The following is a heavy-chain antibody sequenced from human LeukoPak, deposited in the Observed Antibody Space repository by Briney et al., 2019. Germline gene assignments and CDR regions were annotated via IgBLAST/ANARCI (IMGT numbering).Heavy chain of an antibody. D-gene: IGHD1-7*01. J-gene: IGHJ4*02. CDR1: GFTFSNAW. V-gene: IGHV3-15*07. CDR2: IKSKSDGETT. Sequence: GGSLRLSCAASGFTFSNAWMNWVRQAPGKGLEWVGRIKSKSDGETTDYAAPVKGRFTISRDDSKNTLYLQMNSLKTEDTAVYYCTTDPGNYEDYWGQGTLVTVSS. CDR3: TTDPGNYEDY.